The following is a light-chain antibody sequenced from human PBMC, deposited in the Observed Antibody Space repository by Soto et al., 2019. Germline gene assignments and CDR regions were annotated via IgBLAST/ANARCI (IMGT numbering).Light chain of an antibody. CDR2: SAS. J-gene: IGKJ1*01. CDR3: QQYGSAPRT. CDR1: QSVSSSF. V-gene: IGKV3-20*01. Sequence: EIVLTQSPGTLSLSPGERATLSCRASQSVSSSFLAWYQQKPGQPPRLLIYSASDRATGIPDRFSGSGSGTDFTLTISSLEPEDSAVYYCQQYGSAPRTFGQGTKVEVK.